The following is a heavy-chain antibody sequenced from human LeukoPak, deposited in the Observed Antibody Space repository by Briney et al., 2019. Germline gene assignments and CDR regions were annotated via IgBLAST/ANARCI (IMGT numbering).Heavy chain of an antibody. Sequence: ASVKVSCKASGYTFTSYHMHWVRQAPGQALEWMGIINPSGGSTSYAQKFQGRVTMTKDTSTHTVYMERRSLRSADPAGYYCATDILTGANDYWGQGTLVTVSS. CDR2: INPSGGST. CDR1: GYTFTSYH. D-gene: IGHD3-9*01. V-gene: IGHV1-46*01. CDR3: ATDILTGANDY. J-gene: IGHJ4*02.